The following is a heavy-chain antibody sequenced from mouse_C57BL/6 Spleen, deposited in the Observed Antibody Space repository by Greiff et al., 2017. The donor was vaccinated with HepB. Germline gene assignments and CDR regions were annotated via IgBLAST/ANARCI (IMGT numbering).Heavy chain of an antibody. D-gene: IGHD1-2*01. J-gene: IGHJ4*01. CDR3: AREGGYYGAMDY. Sequence: VQLKESGPGLVKPSQSLSLTCSVTGYSITSGYYWNWIRQFPGNKLEWMGYISYDGSNNYNPSLKNRISITRDTSKNQFFLKLNSVTTEDTATYYCAREGGYYGAMDYWGQGTSVTVSS. CDR1: GYSITSGYY. CDR2: ISYDGSN. V-gene: IGHV3-6*01.